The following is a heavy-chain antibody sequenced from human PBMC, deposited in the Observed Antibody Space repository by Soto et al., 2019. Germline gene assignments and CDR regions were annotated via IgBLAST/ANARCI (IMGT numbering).Heavy chain of an antibody. J-gene: IGHJ6*02. CDR3: AKNPYGNYYYGMDV. V-gene: IGHV3-23*01. CDR1: GFTFSSYA. Sequence: GGSLRLSCAASGFTFSSYAMSWVRQAPGKGLEWVSAISGSGGSTYYADSVKGRFTISRDNSKNTLYLQMNSLRAEDTAEYYRAKNPYGNYYYGMDVWGQGTTVTV. CDR2: ISGSGGST. D-gene: IGHD4-17*01.